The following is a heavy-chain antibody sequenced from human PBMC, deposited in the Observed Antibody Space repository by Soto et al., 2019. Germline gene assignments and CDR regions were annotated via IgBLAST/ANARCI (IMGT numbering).Heavy chain of an antibody. J-gene: IGHJ5*02. V-gene: IGHV3-30*18. CDR2: ISYDGSNK. Sequence: GGSLRLSCAASGFTFSSYGMHWVRQAPGKGLEWVAVISYDGSNKYYADSVKGRFTISRDDSKNTLYLQMKRLRAEDTAVYYCAKGGFDPWGQGTLVTVSS. CDR1: GFTFSSYG. CDR3: AKGGFDP.